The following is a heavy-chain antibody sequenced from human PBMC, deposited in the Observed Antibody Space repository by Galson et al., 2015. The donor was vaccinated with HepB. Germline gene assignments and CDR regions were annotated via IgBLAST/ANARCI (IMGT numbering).Heavy chain of an antibody. V-gene: IGHV1-8*01. CDR1: GYTFTSYD. D-gene: IGHD6-6*01. CDR2: MNPNSGNT. J-gene: IGHJ4*02. Sequence: SVKVSCKASGYTFTSYDINWVRQATGQGLEWMGWMNPNSGNTGYAQKFQGRVTMTRNTSISTAYMELSSLRSEDTAVYYCARGSLLSSIAARPVHYFDYWGQGTLVTVSS. CDR3: ARGSLLSSIAARPVHYFDY.